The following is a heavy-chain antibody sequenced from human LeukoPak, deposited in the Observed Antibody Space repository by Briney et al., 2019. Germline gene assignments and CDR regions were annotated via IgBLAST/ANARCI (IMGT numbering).Heavy chain of an antibody. CDR1: GGSISNYY. CDR2: VYNSGST. D-gene: IGHD3-10*01. CDR3: ARGGYYGSGNDFRFDP. Sequence: SETLSLTCTVSGGSISNYYWSWIRQPPGKGLEWLGYVYNSGSTHYNPSLKSRVTISVETSKNQFSLKLKSVTAADTAVYYCARGGYYGSGNDFRFDPWGQGTLVTVSS. V-gene: IGHV4-59*01. J-gene: IGHJ5*02.